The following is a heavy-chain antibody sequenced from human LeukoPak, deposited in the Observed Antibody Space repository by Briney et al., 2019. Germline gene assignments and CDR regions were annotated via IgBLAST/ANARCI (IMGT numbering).Heavy chain of an antibody. J-gene: IGHJ4*02. Sequence: GGSLRLSCAASGFTFSSYAMHWVRQAPGKGLEWVAVISYDGSNKYYADSVKGRFTISRDNSKNTLYLQMNSLRAEDTAVYYCARDDPTVVTFDYWGQGTLVTVSS. CDR1: GFTFSSYA. CDR3: ARDDPTVVTFDY. D-gene: IGHD4-23*01. CDR2: ISYDGSNK. V-gene: IGHV3-30-3*01.